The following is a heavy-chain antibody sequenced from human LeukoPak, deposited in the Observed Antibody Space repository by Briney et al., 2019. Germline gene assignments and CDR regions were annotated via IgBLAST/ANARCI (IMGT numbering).Heavy chain of an antibody. V-gene: IGHV4-59*01. CDR1: GGSISSYY. CDR3: ARVSGSYSFDY. CDR2: IYYSGST. D-gene: IGHD1-26*01. Sequence: SETLSLTCTVSGGSISSYYWSWIRQPPGKGLEWIGYIYYSGSTNYNPSLMSRVTISVDTSKNQFSLKLSSVTAADTAVYYCARVSGSYSFDYWGQGTLVTVSS. J-gene: IGHJ4*02.